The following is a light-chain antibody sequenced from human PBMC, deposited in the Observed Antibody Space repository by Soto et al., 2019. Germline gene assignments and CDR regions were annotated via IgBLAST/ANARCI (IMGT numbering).Light chain of an antibody. V-gene: IGLV1-44*01. CDR3: AAWDNSLNGVV. CDR1: SSNIGSNF. CDR2: SNS. J-gene: IGLJ2*01. Sequence: QTVVTQAPSASGTPGQRVTISCSGSSSNIGSNFVSWYQQLPGTAPKLLIYSNSQRPSGVPDRFSGSKSGTSASLAVSGLQSEDEADYYCAAWDNSLNGVVFGGGTQLTVL.